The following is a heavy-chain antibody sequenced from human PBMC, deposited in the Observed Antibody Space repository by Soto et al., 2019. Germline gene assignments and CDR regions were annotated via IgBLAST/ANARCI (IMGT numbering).Heavy chain of an antibody. J-gene: IGHJ6*02. CDR2: INHSGST. V-gene: IGHV4-34*01. Sequence: SETLSLTCAVYGGSFSGYYWSWIRQPPGKGLEWIGEINHSGSTNYNPSLKSRVTISVDTSKNQFSLKLSSVTAADTAVYYCARGRIEGLYYYYGMDVWGQGTTVT. CDR1: GGSFSGYY. CDR3: ARGRIEGLYYYYGMDV.